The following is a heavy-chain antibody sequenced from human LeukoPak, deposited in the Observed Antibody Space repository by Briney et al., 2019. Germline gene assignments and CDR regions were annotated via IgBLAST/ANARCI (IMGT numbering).Heavy chain of an antibody. J-gene: IGHJ5*02. D-gene: IGHD3-22*01. CDR2: ITTSSNSI. Sequence: PGGSLRLSCAASGFTFSSYTMNWVRQAPGKGLEWVSSITTSSNSIYYADSVRGRFTISRDNAKNTLNLQMNSLRAEDTAVYYCARDLGQYYDTSDNWFDPWGQGTLVTVSS. V-gene: IGHV3-21*01. CDR3: ARDLGQYYDTSDNWFDP. CDR1: GFTFSSYT.